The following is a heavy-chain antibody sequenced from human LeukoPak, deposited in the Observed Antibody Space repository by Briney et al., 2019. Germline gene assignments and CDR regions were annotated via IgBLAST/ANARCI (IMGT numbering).Heavy chain of an antibody. V-gene: IGHV3-23*01. J-gene: IGHJ4*02. CDR1: GITFSSYV. CDR3: ATGERMVRGDGVDY. Sequence: PGGSLRLSCAASGITFSSYVMNWVRQAPGKGLEWVSSIDRSGGSTYYGDSVKGRFTISRDNSKNTLYLQMNSLRAEDTAVYFCATGERMVRGDGVDYWGQGTLVTVSS. CDR2: IDRSGGST. D-gene: IGHD3-10*01.